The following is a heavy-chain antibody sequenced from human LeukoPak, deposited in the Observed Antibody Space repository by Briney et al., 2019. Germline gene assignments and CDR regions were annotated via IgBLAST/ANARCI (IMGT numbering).Heavy chain of an antibody. J-gene: IGHJ4*02. Sequence: ASVKVSCKASGYTFTSYGISWVRQAPGQGLEWMGRINPNSGGTNYAQKFQGRVTMTRDTSISTAYMELSRLRSDDTAVYYCARHCTNGVCSPFDYWGQGTLVTVSS. D-gene: IGHD2-8*01. CDR3: ARHCTNGVCSPFDY. CDR2: INPNSGGT. V-gene: IGHV1-2*06. CDR1: GYTFTSYG.